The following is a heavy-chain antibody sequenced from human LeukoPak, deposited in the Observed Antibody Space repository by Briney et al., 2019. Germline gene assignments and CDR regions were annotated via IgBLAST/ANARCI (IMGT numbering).Heavy chain of an antibody. J-gene: IGHJ4*02. D-gene: IGHD6-13*01. CDR2: ISYDGSNK. CDR3: AKEGQQLVGYYFDY. CDR1: GFTFSSYG. V-gene: IGHV3-30*18. Sequence: GGSLRLSCAASGFTFSSYGMQGVRQAPGKGVEGVAVISYDGSNKYYADSVKGRFTISRDNSKNTLYLQMNSLRAEDTAVYYCAKEGQQLVGYYFDYWGQGTLVTVSS.